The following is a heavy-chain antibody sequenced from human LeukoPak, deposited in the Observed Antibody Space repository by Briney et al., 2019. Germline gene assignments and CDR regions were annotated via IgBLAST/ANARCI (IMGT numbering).Heavy chain of an antibody. Sequence: ASVKVSCKASGYTFTSYGISWVRQAPGQGLEWMGWISAYNGNTNYAQKLQGRVTMTTDTSTSTAYMELRSLRSDDTAVFYCAGGIASTGRYYFDYWGQGTLVTVSS. CDR3: AGGIASTGRYYFDY. J-gene: IGHJ4*02. CDR2: ISAYNGNT. CDR1: GYTFTSYG. D-gene: IGHD6-13*01. V-gene: IGHV1-18*01.